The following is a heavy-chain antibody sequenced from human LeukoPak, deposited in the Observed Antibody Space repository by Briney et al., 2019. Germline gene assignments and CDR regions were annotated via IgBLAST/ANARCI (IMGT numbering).Heavy chain of an antibody. D-gene: IGHD2-2*01. J-gene: IGHJ4*02. CDR1: GFTFTSYA. CDR2: ISYDGSNK. CDR3: ARGFQYQLTPYYFDY. V-gene: IGHV3-30-3*01. Sequence: QAGGSLRLSCAASGFTFTSYAMHWVRQAPGKGLEWVAVISYDGSNKYYADSVKGRFTISRDNSKSTLSLLMNSLRAEDTAVYFCARGFQYQLTPYYFDYWGQGTLVTVSS.